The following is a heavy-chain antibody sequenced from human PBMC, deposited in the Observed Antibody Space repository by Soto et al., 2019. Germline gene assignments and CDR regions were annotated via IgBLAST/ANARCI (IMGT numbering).Heavy chain of an antibody. V-gene: IGHV3-33*01. CDR1: GFPFSSYG. D-gene: IGHD2-15*01. CDR2: IWNDGSNE. CDR3: ARDQTDSGGYSDS. Sequence: QVQLVESGGGVVQPGGSLRLSCEASGFPFSSYGIHWVRQAPGKGLEWLAIIWNDGSNEYYADSVKGRFTISRDNSKNTVYRQVSNLRAEDTAVYFCARDQTDSGGYSDSWGQGTLGTVSS. J-gene: IGHJ4*02.